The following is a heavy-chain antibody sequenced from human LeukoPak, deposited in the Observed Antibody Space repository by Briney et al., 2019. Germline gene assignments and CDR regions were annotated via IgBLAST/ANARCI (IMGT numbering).Heavy chain of an antibody. V-gene: IGHV4-4*02. CDR2: IYHSGST. D-gene: IGHD3-10*01. CDR1: GGSISSSNW. Sequence: SETLSLTCAVSGGSISSSNWWSWVRQPPGKGLEWIGEIYHSGSTNYNPSLKSRVTISVDKSKNQFSLKLSSVTAADTAVYYCARVWFGEADAFDIWGQGTMVTVSS. J-gene: IGHJ3*02. CDR3: ARVWFGEADAFDI.